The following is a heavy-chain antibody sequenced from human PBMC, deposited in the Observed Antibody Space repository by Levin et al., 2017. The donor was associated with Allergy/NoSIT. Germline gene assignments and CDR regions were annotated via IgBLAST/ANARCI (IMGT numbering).Heavy chain of an antibody. D-gene: IGHD1-7*01. CDR2: INAGTGNT. J-gene: IGHJ6*02. V-gene: IGHV1-3*01. CDR3: ARESRRLISGTSDYYYYGMDV. Sequence: ASVKVSCKASGYTFTSYAIHWVRQAPGQRLEWMGWINAGTGNTKYSQKFQGRVTITTDTSASTAYMELSSLISEDTAVYYCARESRRLISGTSDYYYYGMDVWGQGTTVTVSS. CDR1: GYTFTSYA.